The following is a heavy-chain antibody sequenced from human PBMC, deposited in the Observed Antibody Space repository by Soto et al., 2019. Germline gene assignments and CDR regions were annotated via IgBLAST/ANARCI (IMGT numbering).Heavy chain of an antibody. CDR3: AKGGPDALCAGGRCYFDS. Sequence: EVQMVASGGGFIQPGRSLGLSCAASGFTFDDYAMHWVRRLPGRGLEWVSSITWNGNVIGYADSVQGRFTVSRDNAQNSLDLQMSDLRPEDTALYYCAKGGPDALCAGGRCYFDSWGQGIQVTVTS. J-gene: IGHJ4*03. CDR2: ITWNGNVI. D-gene: IGHD2-8*02. V-gene: IGHV3-9*01. CDR1: GFTFDDYA.